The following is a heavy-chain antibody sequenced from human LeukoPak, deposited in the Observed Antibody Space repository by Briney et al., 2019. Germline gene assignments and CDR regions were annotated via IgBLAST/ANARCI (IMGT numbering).Heavy chain of an antibody. CDR3: ARGPGAWFGELFLVDY. CDR1: GYTFTGYY. D-gene: IGHD3-10*01. J-gene: IGHJ4*02. CDR2: INPNSGGT. Sequence: PGASVKVSCKASGYTFTGYYMHWVRQAPGQGLEWMGWINPNSGGTNYAQKFQGRVTMTRDTSISTAYMELSRLRSDDTAVYYCARGPGAWFGELFLVDYWGQGTLVTVSS. V-gene: IGHV1-2*02.